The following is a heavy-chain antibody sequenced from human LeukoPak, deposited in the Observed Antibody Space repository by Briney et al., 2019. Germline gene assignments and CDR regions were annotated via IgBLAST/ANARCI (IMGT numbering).Heavy chain of an antibody. V-gene: IGHV4-59*01. J-gene: IGHJ6*02. CDR2: IYYSGST. CDR3: ARSGSSGYYYYYYGMDV. Sequence: PSETLSLTCTVSGGSISSYYWSWIRQPPGKGLEWIGYIYYSGSTNYNPSLKSRVTISVDTSKNQFSLKLSSVTAADTAVYYCARSGSSGYYYYYYGMDVWGQGTTVTVSS. CDR1: GGSISSYY. D-gene: IGHD3-22*01.